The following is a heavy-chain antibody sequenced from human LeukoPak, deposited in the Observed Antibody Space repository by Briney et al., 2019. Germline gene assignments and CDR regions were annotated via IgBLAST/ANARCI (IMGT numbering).Heavy chain of an antibody. CDR1: GFTFSSYS. V-gene: IGHV3-21*04. J-gene: IGHJ3*02. D-gene: IGHD2-8*01. CDR3: AKDLGGTSGVGVFDI. CDR2: ISSSSRYR. Sequence: GGSLRLSCAASGFTFSSYSMIWVRQAPGKGLEWVSSISSSSRYRYYADSVKGRFTISRDNAKNSLYLQMNSLRAEDTAVYYCAKDLGGTSGVGVFDIWGQGTMVTVSS.